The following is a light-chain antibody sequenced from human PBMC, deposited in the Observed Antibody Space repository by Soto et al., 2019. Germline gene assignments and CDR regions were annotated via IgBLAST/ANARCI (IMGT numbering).Light chain of an antibody. J-gene: IGKJ4*01. V-gene: IGKV1-9*01. Sequence: DIQMNQSPSSLSASVGDRVTITCRASQDINSYLAWYQQKPGKAPNLLIYAGTSLQSGVPSRFSGSGSGTEFTLTISSLQPEDFATYYCQQLHVYPSTFGGGTKVDIK. CDR2: AGT. CDR3: QQLHVYPST. CDR1: QDINSY.